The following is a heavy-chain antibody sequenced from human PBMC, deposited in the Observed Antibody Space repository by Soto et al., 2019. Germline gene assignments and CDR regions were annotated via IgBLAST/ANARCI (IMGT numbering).Heavy chain of an antibody. V-gene: IGHV4-39*07. CDR3: ARLGAYYQSLDP. J-gene: IGHJ5*02. CDR2: IFYSGST. CDR1: SGSIGSTIYS. D-gene: IGHD3-22*01. Sequence: TSETLSLTCTVSSGSIGSTIYSWDWIRQPPGKGLEWIGSIFYSGSTYYNPSLKSRVTISLETSKSQFSLRLTSVTAADTAVYYCARLGAYYQSLDPWGPGTLVTVSS.